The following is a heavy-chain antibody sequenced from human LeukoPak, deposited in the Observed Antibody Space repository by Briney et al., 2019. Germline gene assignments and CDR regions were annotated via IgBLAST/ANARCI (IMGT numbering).Heavy chain of an antibody. D-gene: IGHD2-8*02. CDR2: ISWNSGSI. CDR3: AKDPVAQTGAQSHFDY. Sequence: GGSLRLSCAASGFTFDDYAMHWVRQAPGKGLEWVSGISWNSGSIGYADSVKGRFTISRDNAKNSLYLQMNSLRAEDTALYYCAKDPVAQTGAQSHFDYWGQGTLVTVSS. CDR1: GFTFDDYA. J-gene: IGHJ4*02. V-gene: IGHV3-9*01.